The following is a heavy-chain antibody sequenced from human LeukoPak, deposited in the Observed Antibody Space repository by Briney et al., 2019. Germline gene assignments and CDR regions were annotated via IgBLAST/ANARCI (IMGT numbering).Heavy chain of an antibody. D-gene: IGHD2-15*01. V-gene: IGHV3-30*18. Sequence: GRSLRLSCAASGFIFSSYGMHWVRQAPGKGLEWVAVLSSDGSNKYYTDSVKGRFTISRDNSKDTLYLQMNSLRVEDTALYYCAKGGEICSGGSCSPGYWGQGTLVTVSS. CDR1: GFIFSSYG. J-gene: IGHJ4*02. CDR3: AKGGEICSGGSCSPGY. CDR2: LSSDGSNK.